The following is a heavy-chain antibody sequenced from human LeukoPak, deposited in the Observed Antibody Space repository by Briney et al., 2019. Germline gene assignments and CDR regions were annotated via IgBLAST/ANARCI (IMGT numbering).Heavy chain of an antibody. CDR1: GFTVSSNE. CDR3: AKDLRGYGLGSYPCDY. Sequence: GGSLRLSCAASGFTVSSNEMSWVRQAPGKGLEWVSSISGGSTYYADSVKGRFTISRDNSKNTLYLQMDSLRAEDTAVYYCAKDLRGYGLGSYPCDYWGQGTLVTVSS. D-gene: IGHD3-10*01. V-gene: IGHV3-38-3*01. J-gene: IGHJ4*02. CDR2: ISGGST.